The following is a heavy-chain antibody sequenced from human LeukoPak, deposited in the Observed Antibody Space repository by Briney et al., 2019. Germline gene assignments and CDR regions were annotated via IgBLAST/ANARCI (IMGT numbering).Heavy chain of an antibody. CDR1: GFTFSSYA. CDR3: TTDYYGSGTTRGGYYFDY. J-gene: IGHJ4*02. Sequence: GGSLRLSCAASGFTFSSYAMSWVRRAPGKGLEWVGRIKSKTDGGTTDYAAPVKGRFTISRDDSKNTLYLQMNSLKTEDTAVYYCTTDYYGSGTTRGGYYFDYWGQGTLVTVSS. D-gene: IGHD3-10*01. V-gene: IGHV3-15*01. CDR2: IKSKTDGGTT.